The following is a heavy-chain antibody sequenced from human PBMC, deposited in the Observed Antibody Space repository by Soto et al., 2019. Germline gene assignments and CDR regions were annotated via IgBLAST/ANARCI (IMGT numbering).Heavy chain of an antibody. Sequence: GGSPRLSCVASGFTFADYAMHWVRRIPGKGLEWVAVISYSGDRQYYAESVKGRFTISRDNSKKTLYLQMFSLTSEDSAVFYCARTPAAMITDRYNWFDSWGPGTQVTVSS. CDR1: GFTFADYA. J-gene: IGHJ5*01. V-gene: IGHV3-30*01. CDR2: ISYSGDRQ. D-gene: IGHD3-16*01. CDR3: ARTPAAMITDRYNWFDS.